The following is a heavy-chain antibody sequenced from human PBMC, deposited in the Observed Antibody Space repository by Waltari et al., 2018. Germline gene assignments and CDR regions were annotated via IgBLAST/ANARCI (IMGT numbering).Heavy chain of an antibody. D-gene: IGHD2-21*02. CDR3: AKDHDFTIYYFDY. Sequence: EVQLVESGGGLVQPGGSLRLSCAASGFTFSSYGMSWVRQAPGTGLEGVSGISGSGGSTYYADSVKGRFTISRDNSKNTLYLQMNSLRAEDTAVYYCAKDHDFTIYYFDYWGQGTLVTVSS. CDR1: GFTFSSYG. J-gene: IGHJ4*02. CDR2: ISGSGGST. V-gene: IGHV3-23*04.